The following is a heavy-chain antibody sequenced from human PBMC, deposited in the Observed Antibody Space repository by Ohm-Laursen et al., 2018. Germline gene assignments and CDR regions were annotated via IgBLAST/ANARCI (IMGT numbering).Heavy chain of an antibody. CDR3: ARARGWSGDTFDI. D-gene: IGHD3-3*01. V-gene: IGHV1-69*05. CDR1: GVTFSSYA. Sequence: SSVYVSCNASGVTFSSYAISWVRQAPGQGLEWMGWIIPIFGTANYAQKFQGRITITTDTSTSTAYMELRSLRSDDTAVYYCARARGWSGDTFDIWGQGTMVTVSS. CDR2: IIPIFGTA. J-gene: IGHJ3*02.